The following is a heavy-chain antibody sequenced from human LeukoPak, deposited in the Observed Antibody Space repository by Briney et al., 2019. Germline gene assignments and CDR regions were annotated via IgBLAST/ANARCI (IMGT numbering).Heavy chain of an antibody. CDR1: GFSFSNHY. J-gene: IGHJ4*02. CDR3: TRVIVAVPGYFDYFDF. D-gene: IGHD6-19*01. Sequence: GGSLRLSCTASGFSFSNHYMRWLRQAPGKGLEWVANINEDGSNKWHLGSVKGRFTVSRDNARNSLYLQMHSLRVEDTAVYYCTRVIVAVPGYFDYFDFWGQGVLVTLCS. V-gene: IGHV3-7*01. CDR2: INEDGSNK.